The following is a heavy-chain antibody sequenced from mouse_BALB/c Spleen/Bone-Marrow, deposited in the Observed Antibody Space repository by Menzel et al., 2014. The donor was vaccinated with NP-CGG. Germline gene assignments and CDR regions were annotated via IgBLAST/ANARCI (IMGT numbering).Heavy chain of an antibody. CDR2: ISSGSTAI. CDR3: ARGGNWDDFDV. J-gene: IGHJ1*01. CDR1: GFTFSSFG. Sequence: EVKLEESGGGLVQPGGSRKLSCAASGFTFSSFGMHWVRQAPEKGLGWVAYISSGSTAICYADTVKGRFTISRDNPKNTLFLQMTSLRSEDTAMYYCARGGNWDDFDVWGAGTTVTVSS. D-gene: IGHD4-1*01. V-gene: IGHV5-17*02.